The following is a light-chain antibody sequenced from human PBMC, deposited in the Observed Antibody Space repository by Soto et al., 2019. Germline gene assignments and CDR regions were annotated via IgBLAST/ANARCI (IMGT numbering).Light chain of an antibody. CDR1: NSDVVSYAG. CDR2: EGN. J-gene: IGLJ3*02. Sequence: QSVLTQPASVSGSPGQSITISCTGTNSDVVSYAGVSWYQHHPGKAPKLIIYEGNKRPSGVSNRFSGPKSGNMASLTISGLQADDEADYYCCSYAYTNNWVFGGGTKLTVL. V-gene: IGLV2-23*01. CDR3: CSYAYTNNWV.